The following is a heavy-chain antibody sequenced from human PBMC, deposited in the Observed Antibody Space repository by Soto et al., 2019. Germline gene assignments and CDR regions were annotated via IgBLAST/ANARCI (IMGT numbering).Heavy chain of an antibody. J-gene: IGHJ4*02. Sequence: QVQLVQSGAEVKKPGASVKVSCKASGYTFTSYAMHWVRQAPGQRLEWMGWINAGNGNTKYSQKLQGRVPFTRDTFASTAYMELSSLRSEDTAVYYCARQRGALTSLGIPGQAADKPRGQLPGGYWGQGTLVTVSS. CDR2: INAGNGNT. CDR3: ARQRGALTSLGIPGQAADKPRGQLPGGY. D-gene: IGHD2-2*01. V-gene: IGHV1-3*01. CDR1: GYTFTSYA.